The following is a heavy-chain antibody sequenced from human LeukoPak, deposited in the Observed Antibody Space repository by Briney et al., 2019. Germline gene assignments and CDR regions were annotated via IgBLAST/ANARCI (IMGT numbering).Heavy chain of an antibody. J-gene: IGHJ4*02. CDR3: ARGPAGYN. Sequence: GGSLRLSCAASGFTFSSNRMSWVSQAPGKGLEWVSVIYSGGSTDYADSVKGRFTISRDNLKNTLYLQMNTLRAEDTAVYYCARGPAGYNWGQGTLVTVSS. CDR1: GFTFSSNR. V-gene: IGHV3-53*01. D-gene: IGHD1-1*01. CDR2: IYSGGST.